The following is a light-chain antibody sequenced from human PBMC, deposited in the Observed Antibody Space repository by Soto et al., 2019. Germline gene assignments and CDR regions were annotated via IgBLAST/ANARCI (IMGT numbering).Light chain of an antibody. J-gene: IGKJ1*01. CDR1: QSVSSSY. V-gene: IGKV3-20*01. CDR2: GAS. Sequence: EIVLTQSPGTLSLSPGERATLSCRASQSVSSSYLAWYQQKPGQAPRLLIFGASTRATGIPDGFSGSESGTDFTLTINRLEPEDFAVYYCQQYSSSPQTFGQGTKVEVK. CDR3: QQYSSSPQT.